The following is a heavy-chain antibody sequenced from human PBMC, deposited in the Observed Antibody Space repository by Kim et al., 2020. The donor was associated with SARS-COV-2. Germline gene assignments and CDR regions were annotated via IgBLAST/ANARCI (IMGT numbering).Heavy chain of an antibody. V-gene: IGHV3-73*01. Sequence: GWSLRLSCAASGFTFSASNIHWVRQASGKGLAWVGRISAKGANYATAYAASVKGRFTISRDDSKNTAYLQMNSLKTEDTAVYYCTATKVTSATADPWGQGTLVTVSS. CDR3: TATKVTSATADP. J-gene: IGHJ5*02. CDR2: ISAKGANYAT. D-gene: IGHD2-21*02. CDR1: GFTFSASN.